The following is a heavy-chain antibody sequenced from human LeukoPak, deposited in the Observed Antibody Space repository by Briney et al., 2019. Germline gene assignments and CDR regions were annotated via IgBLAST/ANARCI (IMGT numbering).Heavy chain of an antibody. CDR2: ISGSGGST. CDR1: GLTFSSYA. D-gene: IGHD5-24*01. Sequence: GGSLRLSCGASGLTFSSYAMSWVRQAPGKGLEWVSAISGSGGSTYYADSVKGRFTISRDNSKNTLYLQMNSLRAEDTAVYYCAKGGRGWLQTRPIDYWGQGTLVTVSS. CDR3: AKGGRGWLQTRPIDY. J-gene: IGHJ4*02. V-gene: IGHV3-23*01.